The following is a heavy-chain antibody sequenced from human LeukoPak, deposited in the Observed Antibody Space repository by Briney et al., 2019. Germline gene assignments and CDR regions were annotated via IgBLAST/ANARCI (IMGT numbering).Heavy chain of an antibody. CDR3: ASSLWLPNAFDI. CDR2: ITHSGSI. Sequence: SETLSLTCAVYGESFSGYYWSWIRQTRGKGLEWIGEITHSGSINYSPSLKSRVTISVDTSKSQFSLKLSSVTAADTAVYYCASSLWLPNAFDIWGQGTMVTVSS. CDR1: GESFSGYY. V-gene: IGHV4-34*01. D-gene: IGHD5-18*01. J-gene: IGHJ3*02.